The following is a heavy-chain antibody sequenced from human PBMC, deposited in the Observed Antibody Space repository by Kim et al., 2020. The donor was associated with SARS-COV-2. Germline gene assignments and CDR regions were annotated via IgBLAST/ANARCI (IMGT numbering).Heavy chain of an antibody. CDR1: GFSLRPSGVG. V-gene: IGHV2-5*02. D-gene: IGHD1-1*01. Sequence: SGPTLVNPTQTLTLTCTFSGFSLRPSGVGVGWIRQPPGKALEWLALIYLDDDKRYSPSLKSRLTITKDTSKNQVVLTMTNMDPVDTATYYCAHRRAGWNGPYFDYWGQGTLVTVSS. J-gene: IGHJ4*02. CDR2: IYLDDDK. CDR3: AHRRAGWNGPYFDY.